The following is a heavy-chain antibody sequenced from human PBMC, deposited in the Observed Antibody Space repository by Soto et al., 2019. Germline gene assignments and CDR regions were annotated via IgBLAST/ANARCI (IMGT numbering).Heavy chain of an antibody. Sequence: PSESLSLTCTVSGGTINRGHYYWSWIRQHPGKGLEWIGYIYPSGSTFYNPSLKSRVTISLDKSNNQFSLNLRSVTAADTAVYYCAREVVEFTNFVGYWGQRTRGTVSS. V-gene: IGHV4-30-4*01. CDR1: GGTINRGHYY. D-gene: IGHD1-1*01. CDR3: AREVVEFTNFVGY. CDR2: IYPSGST. J-gene: IGHJ4*02.